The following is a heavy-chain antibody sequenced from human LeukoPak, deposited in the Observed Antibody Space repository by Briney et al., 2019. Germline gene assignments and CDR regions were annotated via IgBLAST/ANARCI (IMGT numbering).Heavy chain of an antibody. D-gene: IGHD6-19*01. V-gene: IGHV3-15*01. Sequence: GGSLRLSCAASGFTFSNAWMSWVRQAPGKGLEWVGRIKSKTDGGTTDYAAPVKGRFTISRDDSKNTLYLQMNSLKTEDTAVYYYTTEPQVAAPLTYWGQGTLVTVSS. CDR1: GFTFSNAW. J-gene: IGHJ4*02. CDR3: TTEPQVAAPLTY. CDR2: IKSKTDGGTT.